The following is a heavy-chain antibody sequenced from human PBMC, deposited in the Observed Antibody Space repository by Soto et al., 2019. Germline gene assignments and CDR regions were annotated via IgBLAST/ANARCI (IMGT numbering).Heavy chain of an antibody. D-gene: IGHD6-19*01. CDR3: ARMYSSGSGWFHP. Sequence: TSETLSLTCSVSRGSITSSGYYGSWIRQHPGKGLEWIGDIYNSGSTHYNPSLKSRVSILLDTSNNQFSLKLTSVTAADTARYYCARMYSSGSGWFHPWGQGTLVTVS. V-gene: IGHV4-31*03. J-gene: IGHJ5*02. CDR2: IYNSGST. CDR1: RGSITSSGYY.